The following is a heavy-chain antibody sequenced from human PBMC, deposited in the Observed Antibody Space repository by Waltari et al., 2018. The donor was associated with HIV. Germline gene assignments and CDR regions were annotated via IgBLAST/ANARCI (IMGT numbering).Heavy chain of an antibody. J-gene: IGHJ6*02. CDR1: GYTFTSYW. V-gene: IGHV5-51*01. CDR2: IYRSDSDT. CDR3: ARHVRVLQPTVAIGGMDV. Sequence: EVHLEQSGAEVKKPGESLKISCKASGYTFTSYWIGWVRQMPGKGLEWMGIIYRSDSDTRYIPSFQGQVTISADKSNTTVYLQWSTLKASDTAIYYCARHVRVLQPTVAIGGMDVWGQGTSVTVSS. D-gene: IGHD2-21*01.